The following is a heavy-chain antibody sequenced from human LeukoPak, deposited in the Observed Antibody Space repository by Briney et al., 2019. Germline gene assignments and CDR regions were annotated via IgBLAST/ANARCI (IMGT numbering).Heavy chain of an antibody. V-gene: IGHV4-59*01. Sequence: SETLSLTSTVSSGSISSYYWSWIRQPPGKGLEWIGYIYYSGSTNYNPSLKSRVTISVDTSKNQFSLKLSSVTAADTAVYYCARGKTYYDISKDAFDIWGQGTMVTVSS. CDR2: IYYSGST. D-gene: IGHD3-22*01. J-gene: IGHJ3*02. CDR1: SGSISSYY. CDR3: ARGKTYYDISKDAFDI.